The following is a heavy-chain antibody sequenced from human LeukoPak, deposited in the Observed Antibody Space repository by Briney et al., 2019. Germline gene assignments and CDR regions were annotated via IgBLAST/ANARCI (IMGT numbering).Heavy chain of an antibody. CDR3: ARDIGYCSGGSCYSGYYYYGMDV. CDR1: GFTVSSNY. Sequence: QTGGSLRLSCAASGFTVSSNYMSWVRQAPGKGLEWVSVIYSGGSTYYADSVKGRFTISRDNSKNTLYLQMNSLRAEDTAVYYCARDIGYCSGGSCYSGYYYYGMDVWGQGTTVTVSS. J-gene: IGHJ6*02. D-gene: IGHD2-15*01. CDR2: IYSGGST. V-gene: IGHV3-53*01.